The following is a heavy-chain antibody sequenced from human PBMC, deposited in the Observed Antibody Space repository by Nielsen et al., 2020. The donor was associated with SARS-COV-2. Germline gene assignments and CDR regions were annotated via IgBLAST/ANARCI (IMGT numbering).Heavy chain of an antibody. J-gene: IGHJ4*02. D-gene: IGHD3-10*01. CDR2: IRSKAYGGTT. CDR3: TRDFAGYYGSGSYPTFDY. V-gene: IGHV3-49*02. Sequence: WIRQPPGKGLEWVGFIRSKAYGGTTEYAASVKGRFTISRDDSKSIAYLQMNSLKTEDTAVYYCTRDFAGYYGSGSYPTFDYWGQGTLVTVSS.